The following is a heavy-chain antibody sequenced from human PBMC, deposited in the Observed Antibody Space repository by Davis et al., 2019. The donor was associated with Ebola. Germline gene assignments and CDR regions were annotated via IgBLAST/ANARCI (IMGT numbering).Heavy chain of an antibody. D-gene: IGHD2-2*01. CDR3: ARMRDIVVVPAADYWYFDL. CDR1: GGSISSYY. Sequence: PGGSLRLSCTVSGGSISSYYWSWIRQPPGKGLEWIGYIYYSGSTNYNPSLKSRVTISVDTSKNQFSLKLSSVTAADTAVYYCARMRDIVVVPAADYWYFDLWGRGTLVTVSS. CDR2: IYYSGST. V-gene: IGHV4-59*01. J-gene: IGHJ2*01.